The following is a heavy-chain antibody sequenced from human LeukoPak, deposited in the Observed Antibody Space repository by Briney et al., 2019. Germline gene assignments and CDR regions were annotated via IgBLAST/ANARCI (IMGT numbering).Heavy chain of an antibody. V-gene: IGHV1-18*01. J-gene: IGHJ4*02. Sequence: ASVKVSCKASGYTFTSYGISWVRQAPGHGLEWMGWISAYNGNTNYAQKRQGRVTMTTDTSTSTAYMELRSLRSDDTAVYYCARDPRRGQQLVHFDYWGQGTLVTVSS. CDR1: GYTFTSYG. CDR3: ARDPRRGQQLVHFDY. D-gene: IGHD6-13*01. CDR2: ISAYNGNT.